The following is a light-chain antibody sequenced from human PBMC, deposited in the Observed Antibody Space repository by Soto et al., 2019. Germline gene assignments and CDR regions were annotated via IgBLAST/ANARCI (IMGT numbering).Light chain of an antibody. V-gene: IGKV3-20*01. J-gene: IGKJ2*01. Sequence: EIVLTQSPGTLSLSPGERATLSCRASQSVSSSYLAWYQQQPGRAPRLLIYDASSRATGIPDRFSGSGSGTDFTLTISRLEPEDFAVYYCQHYGSSPYTFGQGTKLEIK. CDR2: DAS. CDR3: QHYGSSPYT. CDR1: QSVSSSY.